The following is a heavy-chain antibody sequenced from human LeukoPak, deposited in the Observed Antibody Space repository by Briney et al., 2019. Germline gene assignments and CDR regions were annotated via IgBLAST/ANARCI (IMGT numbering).Heavy chain of an antibody. CDR1: GFTVSSNY. D-gene: IGHD2-2*01. Sequence: GGSLRLSCAASGFTVSSNYMSWVRQAPGKGLEWVAVISYDGSNKYYADSVKGRFTISRDNSKNTLYLQMNSLRAEDTAVYYCARDRPRVVPAAIASDYWGQGTLVTVSS. J-gene: IGHJ4*02. V-gene: IGHV3-30-3*01. CDR3: ARDRPRVVPAAIASDY. CDR2: ISYDGSNK.